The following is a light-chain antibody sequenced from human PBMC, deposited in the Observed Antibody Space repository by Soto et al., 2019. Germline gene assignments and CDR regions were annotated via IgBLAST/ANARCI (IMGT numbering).Light chain of an antibody. V-gene: IGLV1-40*01. CDR2: GNT. CDR3: QSYDSSLNWV. Sequence: QSVLTQPPSVSGAPGQRVTISCTGSSSNIGAGYDVHWYQQFPGTAPKLLIYGNTNRPSGVPDRFSGSKSGTSASLAITGLQAEDEADYYCQSYDSSLNWVFGGGTQLTVL. J-gene: IGLJ3*02. CDR1: SSNIGAGYD.